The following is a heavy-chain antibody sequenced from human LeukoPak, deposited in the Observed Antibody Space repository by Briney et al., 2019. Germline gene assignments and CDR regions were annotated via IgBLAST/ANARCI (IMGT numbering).Heavy chain of an antibody. V-gene: IGHV4-39*07. J-gene: IGHJ4*02. CDR1: GGSISSSSYY. CDR3: AREPAAALFLPGSYFDY. CDR2: IYYSGST. Sequence: NPSETLSLTCTVSGGSISSSSYYWGWIRQPPGKGLEWIGSIYYSGSTYYNPSLKSRVTISVDTSKNQFSLKLSSVTAADTAVYYCAREPAAALFLPGSYFDYWGQGTLVPVSS. D-gene: IGHD6-13*01.